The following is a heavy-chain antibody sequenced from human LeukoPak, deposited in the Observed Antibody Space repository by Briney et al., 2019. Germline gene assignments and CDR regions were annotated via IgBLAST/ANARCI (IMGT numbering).Heavy chain of an antibody. Sequence: GGSLRLSCAASGFTFSSYGMSWVRQAPGKALEWVSGISSGGGSTHYADSVKGRFTISRDNAKNSLYLQMNSLRAEDMALYYCAKDQGRNYYYYMDVWGKGTTVTVSS. J-gene: IGHJ6*03. CDR3: AKDQGRNYYYYMDV. V-gene: IGHV3-23*01. CDR2: ISSGGGST. CDR1: GFTFSSYG.